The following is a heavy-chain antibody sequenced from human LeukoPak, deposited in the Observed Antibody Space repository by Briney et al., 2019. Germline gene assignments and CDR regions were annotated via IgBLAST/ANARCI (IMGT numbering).Heavy chain of an antibody. D-gene: IGHD6-19*01. CDR3: ARDTYRQWLTQGGYFQH. CDR2: IRYDGNNK. V-gene: IGHV3-30*02. Sequence: TGGSLRLSCAASGFTFSSYGMHWVRQAPGKGLEWVAFIRYDGNNKYYADSVKGRFTISRDNSKNTLYLQMNSLRDEDTAVYYCARDTYRQWLTQGGYFQHWGQGTLVTVSS. CDR1: GFTFSSYG. J-gene: IGHJ1*01.